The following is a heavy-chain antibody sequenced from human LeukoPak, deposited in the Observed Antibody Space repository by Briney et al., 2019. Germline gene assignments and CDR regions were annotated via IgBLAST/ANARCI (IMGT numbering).Heavy chain of an antibody. J-gene: IGHJ4*02. Sequence: PGGSLRLSCAVSGFSFGTNYVSWVRQPPGKGLEWVSAIYSGGNTYYADSVKGRFTVSRDNSKNTVYLLMISLRAEDTAVYYCAREEADGYLNWGQGTLVTVSS. CDR2: IYSGGNT. CDR3: AREEADGYLN. CDR1: GFSFGTNY. V-gene: IGHV3-53*01. D-gene: IGHD5-18*01.